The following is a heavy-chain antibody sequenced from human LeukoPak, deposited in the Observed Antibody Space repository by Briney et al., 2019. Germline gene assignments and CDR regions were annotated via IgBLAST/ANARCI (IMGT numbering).Heavy chain of an antibody. Sequence: GGSLRLSCAASGFTFGSYGMHWVRQAPGKGLEWLAFISYDGRNKYYADSVKGRFAISRDKSKNTLYLQMDSLRAEDTAVYYCARQNYYDSSGYSFDYWGQGTLVTVSS. D-gene: IGHD3-22*01. V-gene: IGHV3-30*03. J-gene: IGHJ4*02. CDR2: ISYDGRNK. CDR1: GFTFGSYG. CDR3: ARQNYYDSSGYSFDY.